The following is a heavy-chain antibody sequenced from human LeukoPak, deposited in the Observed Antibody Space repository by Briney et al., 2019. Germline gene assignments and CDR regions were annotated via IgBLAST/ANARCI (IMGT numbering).Heavy chain of an antibody. Sequence: GGSLRLSCAASGFTFSDYYMSWIRQAPGKGLEWVSIITDSGSSTFYADSVKGRFTISRDTSINTLYLQMNSLGVDDTAVYYCATVGGSCASSNCYAYFDYWGQGTLVTVSS. CDR2: ITDSGSST. J-gene: IGHJ4*02. CDR3: ATVGGSCASSNCYAYFDY. CDR1: GFTFSDYY. D-gene: IGHD2-2*01. V-gene: IGHV3-23*01.